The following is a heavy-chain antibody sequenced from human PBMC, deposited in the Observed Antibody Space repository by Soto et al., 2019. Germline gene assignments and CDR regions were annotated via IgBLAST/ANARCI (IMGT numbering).Heavy chain of an antibody. Sequence: QVQLVESGGGVVQPGRSLRLSCAASGFTFSSYGMHWVRQAPGKGLEWVAVIWYDGSNKYYADSVKGRFTISRDNSKNTLYLQMTSLRAEDTAVYYCARDPRMEFVYYYGMDVWGQGTTVTVSS. D-gene: IGHD3-10*01. CDR2: IWYDGSNK. J-gene: IGHJ6*02. V-gene: IGHV3-33*01. CDR3: ARDPRMEFVYYYGMDV. CDR1: GFTFSSYG.